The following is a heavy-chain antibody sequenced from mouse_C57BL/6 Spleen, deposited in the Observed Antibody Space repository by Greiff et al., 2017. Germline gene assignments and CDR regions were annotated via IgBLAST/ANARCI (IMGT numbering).Heavy chain of an antibody. D-gene: IGHD1-1*01. CDR2: ISGGGGNT. J-gene: IGHJ4*01. CDR3: ARLFITTVPGAMDY. CDR1: GFTFSSYT. V-gene: IGHV5-9*01. Sequence: EVQLVESGGGLVKPGGSLKLSCAASGFTFSSYTMSWVRQTPEKRLEWVATISGGGGNTYYPDSVKGRFTISRDNAKNTLYLQMSSLRSEDTALYYCARLFITTVPGAMDYWGQGTSVTVSS.